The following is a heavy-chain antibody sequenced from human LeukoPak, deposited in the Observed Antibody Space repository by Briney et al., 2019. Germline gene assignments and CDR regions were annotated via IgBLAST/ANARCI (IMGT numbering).Heavy chain of an antibody. CDR3: ASGLYYYDSSGYLPDI. Sequence: SVKVSCKASGGTFSSYAISWVRQAPAQGLEWMGRIIPILGIANYAQKFQGRVTITADKSTSTAYMELSSLRSEDTAVYYCASGLYYYDSSGYLPDIWGQGTMVTVSS. V-gene: IGHV1-69*04. J-gene: IGHJ3*02. CDR1: GGTFSSYA. D-gene: IGHD3-22*01. CDR2: IIPILGIA.